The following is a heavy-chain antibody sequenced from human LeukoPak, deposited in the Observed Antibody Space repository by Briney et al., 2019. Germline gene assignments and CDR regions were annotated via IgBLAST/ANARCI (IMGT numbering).Heavy chain of an antibody. CDR2: INHSGST. Sequence: NPSETLSLTCAVYGGSFSGYYWSWVRQPPGKGLEWIGEINHSGSTNYNPSLKSRVTISVDTSKNQFSLKLSSVTAADTAVYYCARYRRVAGTDYWGQGTLVTVSS. V-gene: IGHV4-34*01. D-gene: IGHD6-19*01. J-gene: IGHJ4*02. CDR1: GGSFSGYY. CDR3: ARYRRVAGTDY.